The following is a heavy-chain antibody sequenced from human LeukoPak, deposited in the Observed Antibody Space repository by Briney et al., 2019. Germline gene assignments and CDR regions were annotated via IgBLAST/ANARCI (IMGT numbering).Heavy chain of an antibody. CDR1: GFTFSSYG. CDR2: ISGSGGST. CDR3: ASRNWDRGEFDY. J-gene: IGHJ4*02. D-gene: IGHD7-27*01. V-gene: IGHV3-23*01. Sequence: GSLRLSCAASGFTFSSYGMSWVRQAPGKGLEWVSAISGSGGSTYYADSVKGRFTISRDNSKNTLYLQMNSLRAEDTAVYYCASRNWDRGEFDYWGQGTLVTVSS.